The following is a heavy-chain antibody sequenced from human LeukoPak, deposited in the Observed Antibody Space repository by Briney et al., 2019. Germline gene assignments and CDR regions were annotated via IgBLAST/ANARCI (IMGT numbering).Heavy chain of an antibody. V-gene: IGHV4-59*01. CDR1: GGSINNYY. CDR3: ARSWYNGNYHGAFNM. J-gene: IGHJ3*02. CDR2: IFYSGST. D-gene: IGHD1-26*01. Sequence: SETLSLTCTASGGSINNYYWSWIRQPPGKGLEWIGYIFYSGSTNYNPSLKSRVTISVDTSKNQFSLKLSSVAAADTAVYYCARSWYNGNYHGAFNMWDEGTMVTVTS.